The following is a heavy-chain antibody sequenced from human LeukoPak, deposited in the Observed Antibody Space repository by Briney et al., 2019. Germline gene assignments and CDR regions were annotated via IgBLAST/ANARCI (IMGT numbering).Heavy chain of an antibody. CDR3: ARIAVRGVTTGYNWFDP. CDR2: ISSSSSTI. Sequence: AGGSLRLSCAASGFTFSSYSMNWVRQAPGKGLEWVSYISSSSSTIYYADSVKGRFTISRDNAKNSLYLQMNSLRAEDTAVYYCARIAVRGVTTGYNWFDPWGQGTLVTVSS. V-gene: IGHV3-48*01. CDR1: GFTFSSYS. J-gene: IGHJ5*02. D-gene: IGHD3-10*01.